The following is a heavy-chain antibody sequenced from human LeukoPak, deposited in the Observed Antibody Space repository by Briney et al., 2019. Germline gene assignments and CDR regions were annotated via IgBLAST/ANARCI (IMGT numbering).Heavy chain of an antibody. CDR1: GGPISSSSYY. CDR3: ARRRNYVWGSYRPTHFDY. J-gene: IGHJ4*02. Sequence: SETLSLTCTVSGGPISSSSYYWGWIRQPPGKGLEWIGSIYYSGSTYYNPSLKSRVTISVDTSKNQFSLKLSSVTAADTAVYYCARRRNYVWGSYRPTHFDYWGQGTLVTVSS. D-gene: IGHD3-16*02. V-gene: IGHV4-39*01. CDR2: IYYSGST.